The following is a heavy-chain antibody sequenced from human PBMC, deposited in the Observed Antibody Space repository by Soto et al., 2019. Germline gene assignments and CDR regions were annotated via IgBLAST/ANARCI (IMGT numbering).Heavy chain of an antibody. CDR2: ISGSGGST. V-gene: IGHV3-23*01. Sequence: PGGSLRLSCAASGFTFSSYAMSWVRQAPGKGLEWVSAISGSGGSTYYAESVKGRFTISRDNSKNTLYLQMNSLRAEDTAVYYCAKDFRDIVVVVAATSHWFDPWGQGTLVTVS. D-gene: IGHD2-15*01. CDR1: GFTFSSYA. J-gene: IGHJ5*02. CDR3: AKDFRDIVVVVAATSHWFDP.